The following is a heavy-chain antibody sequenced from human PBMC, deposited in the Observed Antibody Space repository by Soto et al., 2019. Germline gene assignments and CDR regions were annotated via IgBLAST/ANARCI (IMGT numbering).Heavy chain of an antibody. V-gene: IGHV3-23*01. D-gene: IGHD2-15*01. Sequence: GGSLRLSCAASGFTFSGYAMSWVRQAPGKGLEWVSAISGSGGSTYYADSVKGRFTISRDNSKNTLYLQMNSLRAEDTAVYYCAKDLSYNVVVVVAATPSLGMDVWGQGTTVTVSS. CDR3: AKDLSYNVVVVVAATPSLGMDV. CDR1: GFTFSGYA. CDR2: ISGSGGST. J-gene: IGHJ6*02.